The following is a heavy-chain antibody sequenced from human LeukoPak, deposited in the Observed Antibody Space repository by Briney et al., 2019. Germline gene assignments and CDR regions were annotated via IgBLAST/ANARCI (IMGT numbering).Heavy chain of an antibody. CDR3: ARALGYCSGGSCELDAFDI. Sequence: ASVKVTCKASGYTFTSYYMHWVRQSPGQGLEGMGIINPSGGSTSYAQKFQGRVTMTRDMSTSTVYMELSSLRSEDTAVYYCARALGYCSGGSCELDAFDIWGQGTMVTVSS. CDR1: GYTFTSYY. V-gene: IGHV1-46*01. CDR2: INPSGGST. D-gene: IGHD2-15*01. J-gene: IGHJ3*02.